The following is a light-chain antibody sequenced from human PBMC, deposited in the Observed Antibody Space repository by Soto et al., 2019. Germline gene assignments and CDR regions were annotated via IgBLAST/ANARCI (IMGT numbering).Light chain of an antibody. CDR2: TLS. Sequence: DIVMTQTPLSLPVTPGEPASISCRSSQSLLDSDDGNTYLDWYLQKPGQSLQLLIFTLSYRASGVPVRFRGSGSGTDFIFKSSRVEAEDVGVYYCLRRIKFLLSFGPGTKVDIK. V-gene: IGKV2-40*01. CDR1: QSLLDSDDGNTY. J-gene: IGKJ3*01. CDR3: LRRIKFLLS.